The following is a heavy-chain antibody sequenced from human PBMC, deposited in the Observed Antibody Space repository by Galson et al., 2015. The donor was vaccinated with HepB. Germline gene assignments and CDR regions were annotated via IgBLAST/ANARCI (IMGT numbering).Heavy chain of an antibody. CDR3: ASFGVSYIGG. D-gene: IGHD3-16*01. Sequence: SLRLSCAASGFSVNDNNMCWVRQAPGQGLAWVSVVHGNGDIYYADSVKGRFSTSRDIRMNTMSLHMTSLRAEDTAMSYCASFGVSYIGGWGQGTLVTVSS. CDR1: GFSVNDNN. V-gene: IGHV3-53*01. J-gene: IGHJ4*02. CDR2: VHGNGDI.